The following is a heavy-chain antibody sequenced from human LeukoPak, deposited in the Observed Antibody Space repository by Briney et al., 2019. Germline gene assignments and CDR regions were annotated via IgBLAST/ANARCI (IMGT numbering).Heavy chain of an antibody. V-gene: IGHV3-11*04. CDR3: GGEPYGTSSDRLDY. CDR2: ISSTGSLM. J-gene: IGHJ4*02. D-gene: IGHD6-6*01. Sequence: GGSLRLSCAASGFTFTDYYLSWIRQAPGKGLEWVAYISSTGSLMYYAHSVRGRFTISRDNAQNLVYLQMNSLRAEDTAVYYCGGEPYGTSSDRLDYWGQGTLVTVSS. CDR1: GFTFTDYY.